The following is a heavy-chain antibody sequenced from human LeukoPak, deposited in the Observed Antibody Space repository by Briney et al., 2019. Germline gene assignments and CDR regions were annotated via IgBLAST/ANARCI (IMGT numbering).Heavy chain of an antibody. Sequence: GGSLRLSCAASGLSFSSFAMSWVRQGPARGLEWVSSIRGNGETFYADSVKGRFTLSSDSSRNTVYFQLNNLRVEDTAVYYCAKGPRPDITVAHTVEKWGQGTLVTVSS. CDR3: AKGPRPDITVAHTVEK. V-gene: IGHV3-23*01. D-gene: IGHD6-19*01. CDR1: GLSFSSFA. J-gene: IGHJ4*02. CDR2: IRGNGET.